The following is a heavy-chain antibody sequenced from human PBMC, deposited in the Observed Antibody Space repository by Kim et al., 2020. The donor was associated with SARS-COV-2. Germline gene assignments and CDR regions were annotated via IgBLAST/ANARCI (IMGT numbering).Heavy chain of an antibody. Sequence: PTYAQGFTGRFVFSLDTSVSTSYLQISSLKAEDTAVYYCATSYGEGEYFDLWGRGTLVTVSS. V-gene: IGHV7-4-1*02. D-gene: IGHD4-17*01. CDR3: ATSYGEGEYFDL. J-gene: IGHJ2*01. CDR2: P.